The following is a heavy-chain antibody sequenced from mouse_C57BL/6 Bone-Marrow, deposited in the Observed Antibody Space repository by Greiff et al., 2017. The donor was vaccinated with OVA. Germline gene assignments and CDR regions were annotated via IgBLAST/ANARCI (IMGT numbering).Heavy chain of an antibody. CDR2: FYPGSGSI. J-gene: IGHJ2*01. CDR3: ARHAHNKDYFDY. CDR1: GYTFPEYT. D-gene: IGHD6-1*01. Sequence: VQLQESGAELVKPGASVKLSCKASGYTFPEYTIHWVKQRSGQGLEWVGWFYPGSGSIKYNEKFKDKATLTADKSSSTVYMELSRLTSEDSAVYFGARHAHNKDYFDYWGQGTTLTVSS. V-gene: IGHV1-62-2*01.